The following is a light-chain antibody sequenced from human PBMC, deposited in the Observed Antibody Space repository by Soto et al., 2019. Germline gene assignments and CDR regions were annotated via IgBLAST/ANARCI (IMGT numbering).Light chain of an antibody. CDR2: GAS. J-gene: IGKJ1*01. Sequence: TPSQGTRSLSPGERATLSCRASQSVSSNYLAWYQQKPGQAPRLLIYGASNRATGIPDRFSGSGSGTEFTLTISSLQSEDFAVYYCQQYSNWPRTFGRGTKVDI. CDR1: QSVSSN. V-gene: IGKV3D-15*01. CDR3: QQYSNWPRT.